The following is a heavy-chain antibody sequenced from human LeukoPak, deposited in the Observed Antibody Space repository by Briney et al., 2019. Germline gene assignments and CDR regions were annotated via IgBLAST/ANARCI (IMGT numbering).Heavy chain of an antibody. J-gene: IGHJ4*02. CDR3: ARWNIRGTAHQLDY. CDR1: GFTLSSHW. Sequence: GGSLRLSCAASGFTLSSHWMTWVRQAPGKGLEWVANINQDASAKYYVASVRGRFTISRDNAKNSTYLQMNSLRVDDTAVYYCARWNIRGTAHQLDYWGQGSLVTVSS. CDR2: INQDASAK. V-gene: IGHV3-7*01. D-gene: IGHD1-7*01.